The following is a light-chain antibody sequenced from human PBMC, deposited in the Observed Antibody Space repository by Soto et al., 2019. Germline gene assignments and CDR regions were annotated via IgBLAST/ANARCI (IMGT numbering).Light chain of an antibody. Sequence: AIRMTQSPSSFSASTGDRVTITWRASKGISSHLAWYQVKPGKAPRLLIYTASYLESGVPSRFSGSGSGTDFTLTISSLQSEDFAVYYCQQYFSFPRTFGGGTKVEIK. CDR3: QQYFSFPRT. J-gene: IGKJ4*01. V-gene: IGKV1-8*01. CDR1: KGISSH. CDR2: TAS.